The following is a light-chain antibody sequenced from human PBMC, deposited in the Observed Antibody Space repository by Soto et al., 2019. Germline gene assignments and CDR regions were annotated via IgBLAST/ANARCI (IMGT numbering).Light chain of an antibody. Sequence: EIVLTQSPATLSLSPGERATLSCRASQSVSNRYLAWYQQKPGQAPRLLIYGASSRATDIPDRFSGSGSGTDFTLTISRLEPEDFAVFYCQQFENSPLTFGQGTKVEI. V-gene: IGKV3-20*01. J-gene: IGKJ1*01. CDR1: QSVSNRY. CDR2: GAS. CDR3: QQFENSPLT.